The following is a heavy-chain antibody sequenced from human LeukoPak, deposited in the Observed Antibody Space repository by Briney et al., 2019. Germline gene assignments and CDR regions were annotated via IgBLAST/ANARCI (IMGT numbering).Heavy chain of an antibody. CDR3: ARRAYCGGDCYPGAIDY. CDR1: GFTLSSYG. J-gene: IGHJ4*02. D-gene: IGHD2-21*02. V-gene: IGHV3-33*01. CDR2: IWYDGSNK. Sequence: GGSLRLSCAASGFTLSSYGMHWVRQAPGKGLEWVAVIWYDGSNKYYADSVKGRFTISRDNSKNTLYLQMNSLRAEDTAVYYCARRAYCGGDCYPGAIDYWGQGTLVTASS.